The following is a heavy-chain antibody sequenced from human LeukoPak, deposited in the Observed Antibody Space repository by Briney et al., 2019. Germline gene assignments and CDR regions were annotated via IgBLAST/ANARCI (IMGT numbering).Heavy chain of an antibody. V-gene: IGHV4-34*01. Sequence: SETLSLTCAVYGGSFSGYYWSWIRQPPGKGLEWIGEINHSGSTNYNPSLESRVTISVDTSKNQFSLKLSSVTAADTAVYYCATAGYRYSGSYSFDYWGQGTLVTVSS. D-gene: IGHD1-26*01. CDR3: ATAGYRYSGSYSFDY. CDR1: GGSFSGYY. J-gene: IGHJ4*02. CDR2: INHSGST.